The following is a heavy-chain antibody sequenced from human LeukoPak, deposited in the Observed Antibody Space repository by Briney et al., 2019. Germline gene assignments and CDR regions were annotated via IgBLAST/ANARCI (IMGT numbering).Heavy chain of an antibody. Sequence: PGRSPRLSCAASGFTFSSYGMHWVRQAPGKGLEWVAVISYDGSNKYYADSVKGRFTISRDNSKNTLYLQMNSLRAEDTAVYYCAKDGNWNLDYWGQGTLVTVSS. CDR3: AKDGNWNLDY. CDR1: GFTFSSYG. CDR2: ISYDGSNK. D-gene: IGHD1-1*01. J-gene: IGHJ4*02. V-gene: IGHV3-30*18.